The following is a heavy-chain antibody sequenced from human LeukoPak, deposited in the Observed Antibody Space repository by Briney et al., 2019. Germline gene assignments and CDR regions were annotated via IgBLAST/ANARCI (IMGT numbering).Heavy chain of an antibody. J-gene: IGHJ4*02. CDR2: IYYSGST. Sequence: PSETLSLTCTVSGGSISSYYWSWIRQPPGKGLEWIGYIYYSGSTNYNPSLKSRVTISVDTSKNQFFLKLSSVTAADTAVYYCARDSGYSSGWYIDYWGQGTLVTVSS. CDR1: GGSISSYY. D-gene: IGHD6-19*01. V-gene: IGHV4-59*01. CDR3: ARDSGYSSGWYIDY.